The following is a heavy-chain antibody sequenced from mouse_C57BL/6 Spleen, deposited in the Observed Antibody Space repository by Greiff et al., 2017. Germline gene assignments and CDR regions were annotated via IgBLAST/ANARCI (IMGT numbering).Heavy chain of an antibody. J-gene: IGHJ3*01. Sequence: VKLMESGPELVKPGASVKLSCKASGYTFTSYDINWVKQRPGQGLEWIGWIYPRDGSTKYNEKFKGKATLTVDTSSSTAYMELHSLTSEDSAVYFCARKGVYYGYAWFAYWGKGTLVTVSA. CDR3: ARKGVYYGYAWFAY. D-gene: IGHD2-2*01. CDR2: IYPRDGST. V-gene: IGHV1-85*01. CDR1: GYTFTSYD.